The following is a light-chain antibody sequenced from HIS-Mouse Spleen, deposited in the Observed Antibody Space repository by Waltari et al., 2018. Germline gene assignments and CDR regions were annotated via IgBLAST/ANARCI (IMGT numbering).Light chain of an antibody. Sequence: DIQMTQSPSSLSASVGDRVTITCRASQSISSYLNWYQQKPGKAPKLLIYAASSLQSGVPSRFSGSGSGTDFTLTISRLQPEDFATYYCQQSYSTLVTFGQGTKVEIK. CDR1: QSISSY. V-gene: IGKV1-39*01. CDR3: QQSYSTLVT. CDR2: AAS. J-gene: IGKJ1*01.